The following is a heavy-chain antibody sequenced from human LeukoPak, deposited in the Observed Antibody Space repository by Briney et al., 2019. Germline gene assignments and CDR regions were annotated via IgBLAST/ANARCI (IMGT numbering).Heavy chain of an antibody. Sequence: GGSLRLSCAASGFTFSSYNMNWVRQAPGKGLEWVAFIRYDGSNKYYADSVKGRFTISRDNSKNTLYLQMNSLRAEDTAVYYCTKPIQLWNHYYYYYMDVWGKGTTVTISS. CDR1: GFTFSSYN. D-gene: IGHD5-18*01. CDR3: TKPIQLWNHYYYYYMDV. CDR2: IRYDGSNK. V-gene: IGHV3-30*02. J-gene: IGHJ6*03.